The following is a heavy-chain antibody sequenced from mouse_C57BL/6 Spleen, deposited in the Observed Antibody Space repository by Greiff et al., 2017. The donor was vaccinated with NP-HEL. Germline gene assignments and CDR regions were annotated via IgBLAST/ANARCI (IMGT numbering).Heavy chain of an antibody. CDR3: ARSPTGYQVVYFDY. V-gene: IGHV1-53*01. CDR1: GYTFTSYW. CDR2: NNPSNGGT. Sequence: QVQLQQPGTELVKPGASVKLSCKASGYTFTSYWMHWVKQRPGQGLEWIGNNNPSNGGTNYNEKFKSKATLTVDKSSSTAYMQLSSLTSEDSAVYYCARSPTGYQVVYFDYWGQGTTLTVSS. D-gene: IGHD3-2*02. J-gene: IGHJ2*01.